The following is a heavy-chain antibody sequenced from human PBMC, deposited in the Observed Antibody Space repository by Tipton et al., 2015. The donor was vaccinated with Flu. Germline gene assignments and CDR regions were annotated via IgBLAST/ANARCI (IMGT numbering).Heavy chain of an antibody. CDR3: ATEYRGGGNRYYFDY. CDR1: GASIRSNY. J-gene: IGHJ4*02. V-gene: IGHV4-59*01. D-gene: IGHD4-23*01. CDR2: IYYSGST. Sequence: TLSLTCTVSGASIRSNYWSWIRQPPGKGLEWIGYIYYSGSTNYNPSLKSRVIISVDTSKNQFSLKLSSVTAADTAVYYCATEYRGGGNRYYFDYWGQGTLVTVSS.